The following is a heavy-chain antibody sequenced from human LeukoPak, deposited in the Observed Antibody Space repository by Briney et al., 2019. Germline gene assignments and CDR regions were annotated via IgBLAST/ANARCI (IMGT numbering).Heavy chain of an antibody. D-gene: IGHD6-6*01. V-gene: IGHV3-33*01. CDR2: IWYDGSNK. J-gene: IGHJ4*02. CDR1: GFTFSTYG. CDR3: ARCSGVFGSSGY. Sequence: QPGGSLRLSCAASGFTFSTYGMHWVRQAPGKGLEWVAVIWYDGSNKYYADSVKGRFTISRDNSKNTLYLQMNSLRAEDTAVYYCARCSGVFGSSGYWGQGTLVTVSS.